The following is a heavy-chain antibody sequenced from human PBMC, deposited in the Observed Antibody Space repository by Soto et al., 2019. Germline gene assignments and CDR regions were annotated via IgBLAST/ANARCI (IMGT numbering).Heavy chain of an antibody. CDR3: VRDSGRGYGMDV. J-gene: IGHJ6*02. V-gene: IGHV3-48*02. Sequence: PGGSLRLSCVASGFTLSSHNMNWVRQAPGKGLEWVSYISGGSISRYYAASVKGRFTISRDNAKNSLYLEMSSLRDEDTAVYSCVRDSGRGYGMDVWGPGTTVTVSS. D-gene: IGHD3-10*01. CDR2: ISGGSISR. CDR1: GFTLSSHN.